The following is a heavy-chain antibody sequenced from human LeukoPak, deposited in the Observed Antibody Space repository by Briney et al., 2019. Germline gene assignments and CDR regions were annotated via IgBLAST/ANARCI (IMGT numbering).Heavy chain of an antibody. J-gene: IGHJ6*03. V-gene: IGHV3-11*06. Sequence: GGSLRLSCAASGFTFSDYYMSWIRQAPGKGLEWVSSISSSSSYIYYADSVKGRFTISRDNAKNSLYLQMNSLRAEDTAVYYCARDHFDWHYMDVWGKGTTVTVSS. CDR3: ARDHFDWHYMDV. CDR1: GFTFSDYY. D-gene: IGHD3-9*01. CDR2: ISSSSSYI.